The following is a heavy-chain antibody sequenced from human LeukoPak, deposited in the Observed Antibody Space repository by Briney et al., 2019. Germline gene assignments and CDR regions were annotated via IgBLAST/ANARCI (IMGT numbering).Heavy chain of an antibody. CDR3: ATDSTGSSWYRDWFDP. CDR2: IIPIFGTA. V-gene: IGHV1-69*06. Sequence: SVKVSCKASGGTFSSYAISWVRQAPGQGLEWMGGIIPIFGTANYAQKFQGRVTMTEDTSTDTAYMELSSLRSEDTAVYYCATDSTGSSWYRDWFDPWGQGTLVTVSS. CDR1: GGTFSSYA. D-gene: IGHD6-13*01. J-gene: IGHJ5*02.